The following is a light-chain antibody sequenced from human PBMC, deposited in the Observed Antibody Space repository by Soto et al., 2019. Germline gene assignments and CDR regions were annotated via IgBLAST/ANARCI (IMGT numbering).Light chain of an antibody. CDR2: AAS. J-gene: IGKJ4*01. V-gene: IGKV1-39*01. CDR1: QSISSY. Sequence: DIQMTQSPSSLSASVGDRVTITCRASQSISSYLNWYQQKPGKAPKLLIYAASHLQSGVPSRFSGSRPGTDFTLTISSLQPEDFATYYCQQSYSTPLTFGGGTKVEI. CDR3: QQSYSTPLT.